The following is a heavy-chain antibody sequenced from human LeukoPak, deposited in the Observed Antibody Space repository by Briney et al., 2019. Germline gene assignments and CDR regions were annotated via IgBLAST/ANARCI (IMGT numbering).Heavy chain of an antibody. Sequence: SQTLSLTCTVYGGSISRYYWGWIRQPPGEVIEWVGSIYYSVCTTYSPSLKSRVTISVDTSTHQFSLKLSSVTAADTAVYYCARGPYYDFWSGYPALYYYYYGMDVWGQGTTVTVSS. J-gene: IGHJ6*02. D-gene: IGHD3-3*01. CDR1: GGSISRYY. V-gene: IGHV4-59*01. CDR3: ARGPYYDFWSGYPALYYYYYGMDV. CDR2: IYYSVCT.